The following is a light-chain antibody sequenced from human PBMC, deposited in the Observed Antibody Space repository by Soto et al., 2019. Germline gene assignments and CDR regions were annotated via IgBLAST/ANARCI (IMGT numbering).Light chain of an antibody. CDR3: QQYSNWPTT. CDR1: QSVSDN. J-gene: IGKJ1*01. CDR2: GAS. Sequence: EVVMTQSPATLSVSPGERATLSCRASQSVSDNLAWYQQKPGQAPRLLMYGASTRATGIPARFSGSRSGTEYTLSISSVQSEDFVVYYCQQYSNWPTTFGQGTKVELK. V-gene: IGKV3-15*01.